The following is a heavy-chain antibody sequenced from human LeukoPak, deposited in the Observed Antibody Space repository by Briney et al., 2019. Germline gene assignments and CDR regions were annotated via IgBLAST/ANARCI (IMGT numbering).Heavy chain of an antibody. CDR1: GYTFTGYY. CDR3: ARGPYGSATKTVRPNY. CDR2: INPNSGGT. D-gene: IGHD3-10*01. Sequence: GASVKVSCKASGYTFTGYYMQWVRQAPGQGLEWMGRINPNSGGTNYAQKFQGRVTMTRDTSISTAYMELSRLRSDDTAVYYCARGPYGSATKTVRPNYWGQGTLVTVSS. J-gene: IGHJ4*02. V-gene: IGHV1-2*06.